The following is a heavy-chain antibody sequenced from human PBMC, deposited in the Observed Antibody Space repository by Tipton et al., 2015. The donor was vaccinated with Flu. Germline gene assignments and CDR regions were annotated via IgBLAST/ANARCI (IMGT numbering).Heavy chain of an antibody. V-gene: IGHV4-4*07. D-gene: IGHD5-12*01. CDR2: IFTIGGT. J-gene: IGHJ3*01. CDR3: ARDLRGYRGYTGGDAFDV. CDR1: GGSISRYY. Sequence: TLSLTCTVSGGSISRYYWSWIRQPAGKGLEWIGRIFTIGGTNYNPSLQSRVTMSVDTSKNQFSLKLSSVTAAGTAVYYCARDLRGYRGYTGGDAFDVWGQGTMVTVSS.